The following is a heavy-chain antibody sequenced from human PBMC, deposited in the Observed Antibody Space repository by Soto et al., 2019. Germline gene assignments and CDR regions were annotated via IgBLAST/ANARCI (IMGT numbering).Heavy chain of an antibody. CDR3: AREERYYYYYMDV. CDR1: GGSISSYY. V-gene: IGHV4-59*01. D-gene: IGHD1-26*01. J-gene: IGHJ6*03. CDR2: IYYSGST. Sequence: PSDTLSLTCTVSGGSISSYYWSWIQQPPGKGLEWIGYIYYSGSTNYNPSLKSRVTISVDTSKNQFSLKLSSVTAADTAVYYCAREERYYYYYMDVWGKGTTVTVSS.